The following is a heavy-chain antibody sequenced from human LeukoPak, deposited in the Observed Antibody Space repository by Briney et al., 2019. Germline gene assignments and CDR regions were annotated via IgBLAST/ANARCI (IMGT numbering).Heavy chain of an antibody. CDR1: GDSISSYY. Sequence: SETLSLTCTVSGDSISSYYCSWIRQPPGKRLEWIGYIYYSGSTSYNPSLKSRVTISLDTSNNQFSLKLRSVTAADTAVYYCTIDYGDYEGDYYFDYWGQGTLVTVSS. D-gene: IGHD4-17*01. CDR2: IYYSGST. CDR3: TIDYGDYEGDYYFDY. V-gene: IGHV4-59*01. J-gene: IGHJ4*02.